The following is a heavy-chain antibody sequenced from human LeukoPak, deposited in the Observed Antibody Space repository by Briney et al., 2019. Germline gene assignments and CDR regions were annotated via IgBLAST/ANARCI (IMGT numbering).Heavy chain of an antibody. Sequence: PGGSLRLSCAASGFTFSSYAMSWARQAPGKGLEWVSAISGSGTSTYYADSVKGRFTISRDNSKNTLYLQMNSLRAEDTAVYYCARDLVWTVATGVGYWGQGTLVTVSS. CDR3: ARDLVWTVATGVGY. D-gene: IGHD4-17*01. V-gene: IGHV3-23*01. CDR2: ISGSGTST. J-gene: IGHJ4*02. CDR1: GFTFSSYA.